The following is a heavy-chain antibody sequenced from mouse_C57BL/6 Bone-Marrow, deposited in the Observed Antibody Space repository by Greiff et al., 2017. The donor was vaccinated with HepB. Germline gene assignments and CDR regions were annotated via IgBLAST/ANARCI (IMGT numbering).Heavy chain of an antibody. Sequence: VHVKQSGAELVKPGASVKLSCTASGFNIKDYYMHWVKQRTEQGLEWIGRIDPEDGETKYAPKFQGKATITADTSSNTAYLQLSSLTSEDTAVYYCASITTVVAHWYFDVWGTGTTVTVSS. CDR2: IDPEDGET. CDR1: GFNIKDYY. V-gene: IGHV14-2*01. D-gene: IGHD1-1*01. J-gene: IGHJ1*03. CDR3: ASITTVVAHWYFDV.